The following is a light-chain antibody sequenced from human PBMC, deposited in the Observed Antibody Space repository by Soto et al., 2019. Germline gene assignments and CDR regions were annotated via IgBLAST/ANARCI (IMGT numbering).Light chain of an antibody. V-gene: IGKV3-11*01. CDR2: DAS. J-gene: IGKJ1*01. CDR3: QQYNNWPWT. CDR1: HSVGTY. Sequence: EIVLTQSPATLSLSPGERATLSCRASHSVGTYLAWYQQKPGQAPRLLIYDASNRATGIPARFSGSGSGTDFTLTISSLQSEDFAVYYCQQYNNWPWTFGQGTKVDIK.